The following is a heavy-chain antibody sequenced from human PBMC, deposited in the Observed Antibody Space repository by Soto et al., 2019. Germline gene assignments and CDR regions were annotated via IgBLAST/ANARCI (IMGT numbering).Heavy chain of an antibody. Sequence: ASVKVSCKASGGTFSSYTISWVRQAPGQGLEWMGRIIPILGIANYAQKFQGRVTITADKSTSTAYMELSSLRSEDTAVYYCARDRGWVTQYYYYYMDVWGKGTTVTVSS. D-gene: IGHD2-21*02. CDR1: GGTFSSYT. CDR3: ARDRGWVTQYYYYYMDV. CDR2: IIPILGIA. V-gene: IGHV1-69*04. J-gene: IGHJ6*03.